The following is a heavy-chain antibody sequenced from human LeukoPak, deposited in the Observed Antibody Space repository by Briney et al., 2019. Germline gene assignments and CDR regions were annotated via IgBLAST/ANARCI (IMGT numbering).Heavy chain of an antibody. CDR3: ARESRIVEGDGYYIDV. CDR2: IYISRGT. D-gene: IGHD1-26*01. Sequence: SETLPLTCTVSGVSISGYYWSWIRQPAGKGLEWIGRIYISRGTNYNPSLTSRVIMSVDTSKNQFSLQLTSVTAADTAVYYCARESRIVEGDGYYIDVWGKGTTVTV. J-gene: IGHJ6*03. V-gene: IGHV4-4*07. CDR1: GVSISGYY.